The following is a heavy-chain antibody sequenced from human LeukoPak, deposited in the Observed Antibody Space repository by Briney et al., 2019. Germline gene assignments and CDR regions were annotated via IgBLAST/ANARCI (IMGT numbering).Heavy chain of an antibody. CDR1: GGSISSGSYY. Sequence: PSQTLSLTCTVSGGSISSGSYYWSWIRQPAGKGLEWIGRIYTSGSTNYNPSLKSRVTISVDTSKNQFSLKLSSVTAADTAVYYCARGEGSCWPGWVNWFDPWGQGTLVTVSS. D-gene: IGHD6-19*01. V-gene: IGHV4-61*02. J-gene: IGHJ5*02. CDR2: IYTSGST. CDR3: ARGEGSCWPGWVNWFDP.